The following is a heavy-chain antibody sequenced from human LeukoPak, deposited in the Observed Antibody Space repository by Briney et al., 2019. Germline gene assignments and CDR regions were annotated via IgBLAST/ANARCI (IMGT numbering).Heavy chain of an antibody. D-gene: IGHD5-24*01. CDR3: ARDGYNYNWFDP. Sequence: SETLSLTCAVYGGSFSGYYWSWIRQPPGKGLEWIGEINHSGSTNYNPSRKSRVTISVDTSKNQFSLKLSSVTAADTAVYYCARDGYNYNWFDPWGQGTLVTVSS. J-gene: IGHJ5*02. V-gene: IGHV4-34*01. CDR1: GGSFSGYY. CDR2: INHSGST.